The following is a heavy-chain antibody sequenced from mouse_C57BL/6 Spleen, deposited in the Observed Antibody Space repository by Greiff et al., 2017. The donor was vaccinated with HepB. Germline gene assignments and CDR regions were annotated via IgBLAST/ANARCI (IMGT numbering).Heavy chain of an antibody. CDR2: IWSGGST. J-gene: IGHJ4*01. Sequence: VKLMESGPGLVQPSQSLSITCTVSGFSLTSYGVHWVRQSPGKGLEWLGVIWSGGSTDYNAAFISRLSISKDNSKSQVFFKMNSLQADDTAIYYCARQITTVVARDAMDYWGQGTSVTVSS. CDR3: ARQITTVVARDAMDY. CDR1: GFSLTSYG. V-gene: IGHV2-2*01. D-gene: IGHD1-1*01.